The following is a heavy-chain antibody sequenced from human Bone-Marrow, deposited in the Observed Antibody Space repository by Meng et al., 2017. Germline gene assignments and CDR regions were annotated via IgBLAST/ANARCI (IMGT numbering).Heavy chain of an antibody. D-gene: IGHD3-10*01. Sequence: GESLKISCKGSGYSFTSYWIGWVRQMPGKGLEWMGIIYPGDSDTRYSPSLQGQVTISADKSIGTAYLQWSSLKASDTAMYYCARSGLLWFGELFPSGVDPWGQGTLVTVSS. CDR1: GYSFTSYW. V-gene: IGHV5-51*01. J-gene: IGHJ5*02. CDR2: IYPGDSDT. CDR3: ARSGLLWFGELFPSGVDP.